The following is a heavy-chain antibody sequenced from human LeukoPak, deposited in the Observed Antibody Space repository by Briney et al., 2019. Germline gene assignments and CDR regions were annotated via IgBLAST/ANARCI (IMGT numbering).Heavy chain of an antibody. D-gene: IGHD3-10*01. V-gene: IGHV3-48*01. Sequence: GGSLRLSCAASGFTFSLYSMNWVRQAPGKGLEWISYISGSSTNEDYADSVKGRFTISRDNAKNSLYLQMSSLRAEDTAAYYCARGVRACEIWGQGTMVTVSS. CDR1: GFTFSLYS. CDR3: ARGVRACEI. J-gene: IGHJ3*02. CDR2: ISGSSTNE.